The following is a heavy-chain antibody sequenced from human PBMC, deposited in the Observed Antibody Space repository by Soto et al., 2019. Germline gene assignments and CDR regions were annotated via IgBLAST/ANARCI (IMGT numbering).Heavy chain of an antibody. CDR1: GYTFTSYD. CDR2: INPTSEYT. CDR3: ASQVHPGYSGY. J-gene: IGHJ4*02. D-gene: IGHD2-15*01. Sequence: ASVKVSCKASGYTFTSYDINWVRQAPGQGLEWVGWINPTSEYTAYAQKFQGRVTLTREISTATAYMELSSLTSEDTAVYFCASQVHPGYSGYWGPGTQVTVSS. V-gene: IGHV1-8*01.